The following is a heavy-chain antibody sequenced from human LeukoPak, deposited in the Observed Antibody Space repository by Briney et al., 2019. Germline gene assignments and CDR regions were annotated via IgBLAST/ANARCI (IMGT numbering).Heavy chain of an antibody. V-gene: IGHV4-59*08. CDR1: GGSISSYY. Sequence: SETLSLTCTVSGGSISSYYWSWIRQPPGKGPEWIGYIYYSGSTNYNPSLKSRVTISVDTSKNQFSLKLSSVTAADTAVYYCARLPDELGYWGQGTLVTVSS. J-gene: IGHJ4*02. CDR2: IYYSGST. CDR3: ARLPDELGY.